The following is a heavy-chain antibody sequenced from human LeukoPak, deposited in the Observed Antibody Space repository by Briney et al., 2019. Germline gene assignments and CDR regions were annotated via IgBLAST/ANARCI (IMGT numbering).Heavy chain of an antibody. Sequence: GASVKVSCKASGYTFTSYDINWVRQATGQGLEWMGWMNPNSGNSGYARKFQGRVTMTRNISISTAYMELSSLSSEDTAVYYCARGIAFNRFDYWGQGTLVTVSS. CDR1: GYTFTSYD. CDR2: MNPNSGNS. J-gene: IGHJ4*02. CDR3: ARGIAFNRFDY. D-gene: IGHD1-14*01. V-gene: IGHV1-8*01.